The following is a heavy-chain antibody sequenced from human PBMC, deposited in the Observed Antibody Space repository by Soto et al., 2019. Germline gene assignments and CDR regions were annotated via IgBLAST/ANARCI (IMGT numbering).Heavy chain of an antibody. Sequence: ASVKVSCKASGYTFTGYYMHWVRQAPGQGLEWMGWINPNSGGTNYAQKFQGRVTMTRDTCISTAYMELSRLRSDDTAVYYCAIMGFEVVVVAATPSRAFDIWGQGTMVTVSS. V-gene: IGHV1-2*02. J-gene: IGHJ3*02. CDR2: INPNSGGT. CDR1: GYTFTGYY. CDR3: AIMGFEVVVVAATPSRAFDI. D-gene: IGHD2-15*01.